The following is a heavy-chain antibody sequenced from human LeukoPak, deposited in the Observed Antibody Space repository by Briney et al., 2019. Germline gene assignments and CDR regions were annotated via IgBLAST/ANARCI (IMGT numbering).Heavy chain of an antibody. CDR2: IYYSGST. CDR3: ARDMSPPGMDV. CDR1: GGSISSSSYY. D-gene: IGHD3-16*01. Sequence: PSETLSLTCTVSGGSISSSSYYWGWIRQPPGKGLEWIGSIYYSGSTYYNPSLKSRVTISVDTSKNQFSLKLSSVTAADTAVYYCARDMSPPGMDVWGQGTTVTVSS. V-gene: IGHV4-39*02. J-gene: IGHJ6*02.